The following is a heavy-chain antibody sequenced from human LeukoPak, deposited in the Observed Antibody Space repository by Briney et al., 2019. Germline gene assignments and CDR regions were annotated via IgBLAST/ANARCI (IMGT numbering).Heavy chain of an antibody. J-gene: IGHJ4*02. CDR1: GXXFTXYG. V-gene: IGHV1-18*01. Sequence: SXXASGXXFTXYGXSWVRQAPXQGLEWMGWISAYNGNTNYAQKLQGRVTMTTDTSTSTAYMELRSLRSDDTAVYYCARAVAGGYFDYWGQGTLVTVSS. CDR3: ARAVAGGYFDY. D-gene: IGHD6-19*01. CDR2: ISAYNGNT.